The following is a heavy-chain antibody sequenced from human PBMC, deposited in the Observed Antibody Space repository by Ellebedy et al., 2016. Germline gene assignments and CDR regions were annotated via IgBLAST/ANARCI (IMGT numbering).Heavy chain of an antibody. D-gene: IGHD3-10*01. V-gene: IGHV2-5*02. CDR1: GFSLSTSGVG. CDR3: AHIIMIRGAIITMLNYFDY. CDR2: IYWDDDK. J-gene: IGHJ4*02. Sequence: SGPTLVXPTQTLTLTCTFSGFSLSTSGVGVGWIRQPPGKALEWLALIYWDDDKRYSPSLKSRLTITKDTSKNQVVLTMTNMDPVDTATYYCAHIIMIRGAIITMLNYFDYWGQGTLVTVSS.